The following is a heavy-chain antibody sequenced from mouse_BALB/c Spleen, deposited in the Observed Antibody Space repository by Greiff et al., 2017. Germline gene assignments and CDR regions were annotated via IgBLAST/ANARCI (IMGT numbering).Heavy chain of an antibody. D-gene: IGHD2-10*01. CDR2: ISYDGSN. CDR1: GYSITSGYY. CDR3: ARYLAYYGNPWYFDV. V-gene: IGHV3-6*02. Sequence: EVQLQESGPGLVKPSQSLSLTCSVTGYSITSGYYWNWIRQFPGNKLEWMGYISYDGSNNYNPSLKNRISITRDTSKNQFFLKLNSVTTEDTATYYCARYLAYYGNPWYFDVWGAGTTVTVSS. J-gene: IGHJ1*01.